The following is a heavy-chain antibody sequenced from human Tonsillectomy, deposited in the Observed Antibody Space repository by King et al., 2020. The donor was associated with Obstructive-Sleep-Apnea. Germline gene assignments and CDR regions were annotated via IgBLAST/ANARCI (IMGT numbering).Heavy chain of an antibody. CDR3: ASREMSTTKGAFDI. Sequence: VQLVESGAEVKKPGESLKISCKGSGFMFSIYWIGWVRQVPGKGLEWMGILYPGDSDTRYSPSFQDQVTITADKSINTAYLQWSSLKASDTAIYYWASREMSTTKGAFDIWGQGTMVTVSS. CDR2: LYPGDSDT. D-gene: IGHD5-24*01. CDR1: GFMFSIYW. J-gene: IGHJ3*02. V-gene: IGHV5-51*01.